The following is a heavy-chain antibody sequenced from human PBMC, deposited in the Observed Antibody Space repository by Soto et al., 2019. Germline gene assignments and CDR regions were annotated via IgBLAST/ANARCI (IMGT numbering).Heavy chain of an antibody. Sequence: THPPPNNVSCGNILNRGHRRSLIRQPPGKGLEWIGYIYYSGNTYYNPSLKSRVTVSVDTSKNQFSLNLRSVTAADTAVYYCARLPSRHLVDYWGQGTLVTVSS. CDR3: ARLPSRHLVDY. J-gene: IGHJ4*02. CDR1: CGNILNRGHR. D-gene: IGHD3-3*02. V-gene: IGHV4-39*01. CDR2: IYYSGNT.